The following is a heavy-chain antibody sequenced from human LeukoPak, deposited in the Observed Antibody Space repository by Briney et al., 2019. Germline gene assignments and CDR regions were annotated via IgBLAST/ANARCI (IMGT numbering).Heavy chain of an antibody. Sequence: GGSLRLSCAASGFSFSDNWMSWVRQAPGKGLEWVANIKEDGSEKNYVDSVKGRFTISRDNAKNSLYLQMHSLRAEDTAVYYCTRGDRGYAESLYWGRGTLVTVSS. D-gene: IGHD5-12*01. CDR3: TRGDRGYAESLY. CDR2: IKEDGSEK. CDR1: GFSFSDNW. J-gene: IGHJ4*02. V-gene: IGHV3-7*02.